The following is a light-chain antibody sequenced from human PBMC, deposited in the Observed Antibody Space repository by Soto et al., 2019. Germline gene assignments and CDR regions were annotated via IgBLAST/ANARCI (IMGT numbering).Light chain of an antibody. CDR3: MQAIQPPRT. CDR1: HSLLHSNGYNY. CDR2: FAS. J-gene: IGKJ2*01. V-gene: IGKV2-28*01. Sequence: DIVMTQSPLSLPVTPGEPASISCRSSHSLLHSNGYNYLDWYLQKPGQSPQLLIHFASNRASGVPDRFRGCGSGTDFTLKISRVEAEDVVVYYCMQAIQPPRTFGQGTKLEIK.